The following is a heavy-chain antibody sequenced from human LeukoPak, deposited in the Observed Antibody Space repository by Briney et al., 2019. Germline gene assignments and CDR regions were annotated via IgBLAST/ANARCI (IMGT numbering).Heavy chain of an antibody. V-gene: IGHV3-23*01. Sequence: GGSLRLSCAASGFTFSSYPMSWVRQAPGKGLEWVSAISGSGGSTYYADSVKGRFTISRDNSKNTLYLQMNSLRAEDTAVYYCAKTNRRQISTSCYFDYWGQGTLVTVSS. CDR2: ISGSGGST. CDR3: AKTNRRQISTSCYFDY. D-gene: IGHD2-2*01. J-gene: IGHJ4*02. CDR1: GFTFSSYP.